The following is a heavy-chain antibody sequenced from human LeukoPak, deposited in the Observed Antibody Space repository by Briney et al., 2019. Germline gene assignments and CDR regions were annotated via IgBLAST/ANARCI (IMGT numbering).Heavy chain of an antibody. CDR3: AKWGDYDVLTGYYVSDY. V-gene: IGHV3-23*01. CDR2: ITGGGSGI. CDR1: GFTFSNYA. J-gene: IGHJ4*02. Sequence: GRSLRLSCAASGFTFSNYAMSWVRQAPGKGLEWVSAITGGGSGIYYADSMKSRFTISRDNSKNTLYLQINSLGAEDTAVYYCAKWGDYDVLTGYYVSDYWGQGTLVTVSS. D-gene: IGHD3-9*01.